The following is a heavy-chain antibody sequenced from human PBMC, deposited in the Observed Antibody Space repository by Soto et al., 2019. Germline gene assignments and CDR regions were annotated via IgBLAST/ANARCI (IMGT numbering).Heavy chain of an antibody. V-gene: IGHV4-31*03. J-gene: IGHJ6*03. Sequence: QVQLQESGPGLVKPSQTLSLTCTVSGGSISSGGYYWSWIRQHPGKGLEWIGYIYYSGSTYYNPSLKSRVTISVDTSKNQVSLKLSSVTAADTAVYYCARGKESGYDSNYYMDVWGKGTTVTVSS. CDR3: ARGKESGYDSNYYMDV. CDR2: IYYSGST. D-gene: IGHD5-12*01. CDR1: GGSISSGGYY.